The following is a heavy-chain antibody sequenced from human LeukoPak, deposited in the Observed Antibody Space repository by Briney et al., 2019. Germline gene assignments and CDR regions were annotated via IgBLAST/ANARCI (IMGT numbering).Heavy chain of an antibody. CDR2: FYYNGVT. Sequence: SETLSLTCTVSGGSISSSDFLWAWVRQPPGKGLEWIGDFYYNGVTSYNPSLKSRVTISVVTSKNRFSLNLTSVTTTDTAVYYCVRRIYLSARVDPWGQGTLVTVSS. V-gene: IGHV4-39*01. CDR3: VRRIYLSARVDP. J-gene: IGHJ5*02. CDR1: GGSISSSDFL. D-gene: IGHD3-10*01.